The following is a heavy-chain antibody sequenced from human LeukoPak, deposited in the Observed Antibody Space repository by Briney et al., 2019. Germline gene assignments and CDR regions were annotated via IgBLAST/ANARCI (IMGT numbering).Heavy chain of an antibody. J-gene: IGHJ4*02. CDR3: ARARSGKWGFDY. CDR2: INHSGSI. D-gene: IGHD1-26*01. CDR1: GYSISSGYY. Sequence: SETLSLTCTVSGYSISSGYYWSWIRQPPGRGLEWIGEINHSGSINYNPSLKSRVTISVDTSKNQFSLKLSSVTAAHTAVYYCARARSGKWGFDYWGQGTLVTVSS. V-gene: IGHV4-38-2*02.